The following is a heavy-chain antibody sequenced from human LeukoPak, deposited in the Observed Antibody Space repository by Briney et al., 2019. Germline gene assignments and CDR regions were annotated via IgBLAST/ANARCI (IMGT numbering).Heavy chain of an antibody. V-gene: IGHV3-23*01. Sequence: PGGSLRLSCAASGFTFSSYAMSWVRQAPGKGLEWVSAISGSGGSTYYADSVKGRFTTSRDNSKNTLYLQMNSLRAEDTAVYYCAKVIQGDDAFDIWGQGTMVTVSS. CDR2: ISGSGGST. CDR3: AKVIQGDDAFDI. J-gene: IGHJ3*02. CDR1: GFTFSSYA. D-gene: IGHD3-10*01.